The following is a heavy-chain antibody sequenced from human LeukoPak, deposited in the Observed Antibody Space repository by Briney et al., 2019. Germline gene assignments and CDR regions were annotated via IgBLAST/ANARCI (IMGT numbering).Heavy chain of an antibody. J-gene: IGHJ4*02. CDR3: AKDARRDGYSYDY. CDR2: ISGSGGST. V-gene: IGHV3-23*01. Sequence: PGGSLRLSCAASGFTFSSYAMNWVRQAPGEGLEWVSGISGSGGSTNYADSVEGRFTSSRDNSNHTLYLQMNSLRAEDTPVYYCAKDARRDGYSYDYWGQGTLVTVSS. D-gene: IGHD5-24*01. CDR1: GFTFSSYA.